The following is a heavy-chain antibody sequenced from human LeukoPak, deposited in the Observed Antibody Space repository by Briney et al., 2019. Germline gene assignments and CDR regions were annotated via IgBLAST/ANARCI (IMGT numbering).Heavy chain of an antibody. J-gene: IGHJ4*03. D-gene: IGHD1-1*01. CDR1: GGSFSRYY. CDR2: IDHRGDT. V-gene: IGHV4-34*01. Sequence: KTSETLSLTCAVYGGSFSRYYWSWIRQSPGKGLELIAEIDHRGDTNYNPSVKSRVTISVDTSKNQFSLKVRSLSAADTAVYYCARGPTISETGYFDFWGQGTLVTVPS. CDR3: ARGPTISETGYFDF.